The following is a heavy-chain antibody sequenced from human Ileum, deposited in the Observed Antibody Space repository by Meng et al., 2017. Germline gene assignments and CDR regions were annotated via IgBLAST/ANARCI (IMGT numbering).Heavy chain of an antibody. V-gene: IGHV4-39*01. J-gene: IGHJ4*02. CDR1: GGSISSRTSY. CDR3: ARHGAFRSHLDD. Sequence: QLQLQESGPGLVKPSETPSLTCRVSGGSISSRTSYWGWIRQPPGMGLEWIVSFFYGGTTYYNPSLESRVTTSVDTSKSQFSLNLKSVSAADTAVYFCARHGAFRSHLDDWGQGTLVTVSS. CDR2: FFYGGTT. D-gene: IGHD3-3*02.